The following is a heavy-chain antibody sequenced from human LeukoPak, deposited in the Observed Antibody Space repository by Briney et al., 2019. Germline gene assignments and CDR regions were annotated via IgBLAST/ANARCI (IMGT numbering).Heavy chain of an antibody. CDR2: INHSGST. CDR3: ARDFRYYYMDV. CDR1: GGSFSGYY. Sequence: SETLSLTCAVYGGSFSGYYWSWIRQPPGKGLEWIGEINHSGSTNYNPSLKSRVTISVDTSKNQFSLKLSSVTAADTAVYYCARDFRYYYMDVWGKGTTVTISS. D-gene: IGHD3-3*01. J-gene: IGHJ6*03. V-gene: IGHV4-34*01.